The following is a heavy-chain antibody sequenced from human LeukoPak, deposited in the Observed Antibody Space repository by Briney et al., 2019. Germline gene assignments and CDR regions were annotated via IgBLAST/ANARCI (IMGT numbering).Heavy chain of an antibody. CDR2: IYHSGST. D-gene: IGHD3-22*01. J-gene: IGHJ3*02. Sequence: SGTLSLTCAVSGGSISSSNWWSWVRQPPGKGLEWIGEIYHSGSTNYNPSLKSRVTISVDKSKNQFSLKLSSVAAADTAVYYCARDDSSGYCLYAFDIWGQGTMVTVSS. CDR3: ARDDSSGYCLYAFDI. CDR1: GGSISSSNW. V-gene: IGHV4-4*02.